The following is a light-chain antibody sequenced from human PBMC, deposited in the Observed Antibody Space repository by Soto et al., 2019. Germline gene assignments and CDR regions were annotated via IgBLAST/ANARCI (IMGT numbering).Light chain of an antibody. CDR2: AAS. CDR3: HQYGSSPWT. V-gene: IGKV3-20*01. CDR1: QSVSSSY. J-gene: IGKJ1*01. Sequence: EIVLTQSPGTLSLSPGEIATLSFSASQSVSSSYLVWHQQKPGQAPRLLIYAASRRATGIPDRFSGSGSGTDFTLTISRLEPEDFAVYFCHQYGSSPWTFGQGTKVDIK.